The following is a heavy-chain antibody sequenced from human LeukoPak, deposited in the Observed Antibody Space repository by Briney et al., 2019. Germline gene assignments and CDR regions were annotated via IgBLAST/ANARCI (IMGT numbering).Heavy chain of an antibody. CDR1: GFTFSSYA. V-gene: IGHV3-30*04. D-gene: IGHD6-13*01. CDR2: ISYDGSNK. CDR3: AKDPSIAAAGTNYYYGMDV. J-gene: IGHJ6*04. Sequence: PGRSLRLSCAASGFTFSSYAMHWVRQAPGKGLEWVAVISYDGSNKYYADSVKGRFTISRDNSKNTLYLQMNSLRAEDTAVYYCAKDPSIAAAGTNYYYGMDVWGKGTTVTVSS.